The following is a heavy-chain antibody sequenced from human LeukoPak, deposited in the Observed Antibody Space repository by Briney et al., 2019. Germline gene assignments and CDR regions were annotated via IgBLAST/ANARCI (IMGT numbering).Heavy chain of an antibody. CDR3: ARDRRAYSSSGEDY. CDR1: GGSISSSSYY. J-gene: IGHJ4*02. CDR2: IYYSGST. V-gene: IGHV4-39*07. D-gene: IGHD6-13*01. Sequence: SETLSLTCTVSGGSISSSSYYWGWIRQPPGKGLEWIGSIYYSGSTYYNPSLKSRVTISVDTSKNQFSLKLSSVTAADTAVYYCARDRRAYSSSGEDYWGQGTLVTVSS.